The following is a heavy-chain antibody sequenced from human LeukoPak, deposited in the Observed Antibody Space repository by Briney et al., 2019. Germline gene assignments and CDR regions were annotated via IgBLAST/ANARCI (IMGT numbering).Heavy chain of an antibody. J-gene: IGHJ6*02. CDR1: GFTFSSYA. CDR3: ARGGGLDV. V-gene: IGHV3-7*03. Sequence: PGGSLRLSCAASGFTFSSYAMSWVRQAPGKGLEWVASINYNGNVNYYVDSVKGRFTISRDNAKNSLYLRMSNLRAEDTAVYFCARGGGLDVWGQGATVTVSS. D-gene: IGHD3-16*01. CDR2: INYNGNVN.